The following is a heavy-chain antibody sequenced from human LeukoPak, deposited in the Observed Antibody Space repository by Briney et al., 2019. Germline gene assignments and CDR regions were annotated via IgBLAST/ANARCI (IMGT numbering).Heavy chain of an antibody. Sequence: GGSLRLSCEASRFTYVSYAMTWVRQAPGKGLEWVSSIGGSGATTYYADSVKGRFTVSADNSKNTLYLQMNSLRAEDTAVYYCAFIPVGGLVISNSDYWGQGARVTVSS. J-gene: IGHJ4*02. CDR3: AFIPVGGLVISNSDY. CDR1: RFTYVSYA. V-gene: IGHV3-23*01. D-gene: IGHD3/OR15-3a*01. CDR2: IGGSGATT.